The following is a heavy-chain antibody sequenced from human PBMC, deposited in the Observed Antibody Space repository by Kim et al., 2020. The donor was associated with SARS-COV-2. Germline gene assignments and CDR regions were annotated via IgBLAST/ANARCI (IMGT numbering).Heavy chain of an antibody. Sequence: SETLSLTCAVYGGSFSGYYWSWIRQPPGKGLEWIGEINHSGSTNYNPSLKSRVTISVDTSKNQFSLKLSSVTAADTAVYYCAGLPPMVRGVRGMDVWGQGTTVTVSS. CDR3: AGLPPMVRGVRGMDV. CDR1: GGSFSGYY. J-gene: IGHJ6*02. CDR2: INHSGST. D-gene: IGHD3-10*01. V-gene: IGHV4-34*01.